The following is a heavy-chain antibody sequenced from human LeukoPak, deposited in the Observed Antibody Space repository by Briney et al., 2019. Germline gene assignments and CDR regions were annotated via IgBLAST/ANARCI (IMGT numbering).Heavy chain of an antibody. CDR2: MNPNSGGT. D-gene: IGHD4-17*01. J-gene: IGHJ4*02. Sequence: GASVKVSCKASGYTFTSYDTNWVRQATGQGLEWMGWMNPNSGGTNYAQKFQGRVTMTRDTSISTAYMELSRLRSDDTAVYYCARKSYYGDVDYWGQGTLVTVSS. CDR1: GYTFTSYD. V-gene: IGHV1-2*02. CDR3: ARKSYYGDVDY.